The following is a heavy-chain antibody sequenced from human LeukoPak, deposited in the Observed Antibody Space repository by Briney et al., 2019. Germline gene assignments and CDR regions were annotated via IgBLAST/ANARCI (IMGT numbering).Heavy chain of an antibody. CDR1: GGSISSYY. J-gene: IGHJ4*02. V-gene: IGHV4-59*01. Sequence: SETLSLTCTVSGGSISSYYWSWIRQPPAKGLEGIGYIYYSGSTNYNPSLKSRVTISVDTSKNQFSLKLSSVTAADTAVYYCARDTEEMATISFDYWGQGTLVTVSS. D-gene: IGHD5-24*01. CDR2: IYYSGST. CDR3: ARDTEEMATISFDY.